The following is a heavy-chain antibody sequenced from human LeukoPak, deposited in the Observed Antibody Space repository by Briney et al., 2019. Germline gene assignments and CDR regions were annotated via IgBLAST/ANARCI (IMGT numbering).Heavy chain of an antibody. Sequence: ASVKVSCKASGGTFSSYAISWVRQAPGQGLEWMGGIIPIFGTANYAQKFQGRVTITADESTSTAYMELSRLRSDDTAVYYCARVKYQLQPADYWGQGTLVTVSS. V-gene: IGHV1-69*13. CDR2: IIPIFGTA. D-gene: IGHD2-2*01. CDR3: ARVKYQLQPADY. CDR1: GGTFSSYA. J-gene: IGHJ4*02.